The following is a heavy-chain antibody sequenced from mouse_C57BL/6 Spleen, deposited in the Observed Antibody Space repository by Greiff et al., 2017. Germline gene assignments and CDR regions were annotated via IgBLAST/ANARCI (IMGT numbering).Heavy chain of an antibody. CDR3: ARHEAMDD. CDR1: GFTFSSYG. Sequence: EVQGVESGGDLVKPGGSLKLSCAASGFTFSSYGMSWVRQTPDKRLEWVATISSGGSYTYYPDSVKGRFTISRDNAKNTLYLQMSSLKSEDTAMYYCARHEAMDDWGQGTSVTVSS. CDR2: ISSGGSYT. J-gene: IGHJ4*01. V-gene: IGHV5-6*01.